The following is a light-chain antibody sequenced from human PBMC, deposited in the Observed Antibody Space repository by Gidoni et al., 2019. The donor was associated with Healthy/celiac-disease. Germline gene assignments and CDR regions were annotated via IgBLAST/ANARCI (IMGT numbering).Light chain of an antibody. CDR3: QKYNSAPLFT. V-gene: IGKV1-27*01. CDR2: AAS. J-gene: IGKJ3*01. Sequence: DIQMTQSPSSLSASVGDRVTITCRASQGISNYLAWYQQKPGKVPKLLIYAASTLQSGVPSRFSGSGSGTYFTLTISSLQPEDVATYYCQKYNSAPLFTFXPXTKVDIK. CDR1: QGISNY.